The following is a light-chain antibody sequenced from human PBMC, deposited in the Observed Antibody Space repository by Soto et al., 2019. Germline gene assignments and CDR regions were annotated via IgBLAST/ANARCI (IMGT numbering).Light chain of an antibody. CDR2: GAS. Sequence: EIVLTQSPGTVSLSPGERATLSCRASQTVTSSYLAWYQQKPGQAPRLLIYGASIRATGIPDRFSGSGSGTDFTLTISRLEPEDFAVYYCQQYGRSETFGQGTKVDIK. V-gene: IGKV3-20*01. CDR3: QQYGRSET. CDR1: QTVTSSY. J-gene: IGKJ1*01.